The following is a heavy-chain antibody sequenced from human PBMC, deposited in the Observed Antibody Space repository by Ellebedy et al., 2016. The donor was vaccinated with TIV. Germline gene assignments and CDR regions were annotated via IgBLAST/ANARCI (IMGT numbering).Heavy chain of an antibody. CDR1: GGSISSYY. CDR3: ATFRPRDYPGWFDP. CDR2: IYYSGST. Sequence: GSLRLSXTVPGGSISSYYWSWIRQPPGKGLEWIGYIYYSGSTNYNPSLKSRVTISVDTSKNQFSLKLSSVTAADTAVYYCATFRPRDYPGWFDPWCQGTLVTVSS. V-gene: IGHV4-59*01. J-gene: IGHJ5*02. D-gene: IGHD4-17*01.